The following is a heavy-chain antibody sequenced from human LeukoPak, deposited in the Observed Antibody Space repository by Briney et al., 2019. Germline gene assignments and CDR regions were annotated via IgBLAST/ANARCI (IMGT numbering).Heavy chain of an antibody. CDR3: AKDTGFSASEDFDY. Sequence: PGRSLRLSCAASGFTFDDYAMHWVRHAPGKGLEWVSGISWNSGSIGYADSVKGRFTISRDNAKNSLYLQMNSLRAEDTALYYCAKDTGFSASEDFDYWGQGTLVTVSS. J-gene: IGHJ4*02. CDR2: ISWNSGSI. D-gene: IGHD3-10*01. V-gene: IGHV3-9*01. CDR1: GFTFDDYA.